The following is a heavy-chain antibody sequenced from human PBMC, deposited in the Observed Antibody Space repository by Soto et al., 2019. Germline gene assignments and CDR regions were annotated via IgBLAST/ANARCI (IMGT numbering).Heavy chain of an antibody. CDR3: ARAPTVANYGGNSYGMDV. CDR1: GYTFTSYF. D-gene: IGHD4-17*01. Sequence: ASVKVSCKASGYTFTSYFMHWVRQAPGQGLEWLGIINPNGGRTTYAQKFQGRVTITADKSTSTAYMELSSLRSEDTAVYYRARAPTVANYGGNSYGMDVWGQGTTVTVSS. V-gene: IGHV1-46*01. J-gene: IGHJ6*02. CDR2: INPNGGRT.